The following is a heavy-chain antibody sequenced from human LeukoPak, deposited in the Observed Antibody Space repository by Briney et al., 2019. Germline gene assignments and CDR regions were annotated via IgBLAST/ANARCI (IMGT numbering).Heavy chain of an antibody. CDR2: ISRSGGNT. J-gene: IGHJ4*02. V-gene: IGHV3-64*01. D-gene: IGHD2-2*03. Sequence: PWGALRLSCAAPGFTISRSSMHWGRQAPGKGLEFVSAISRSGGNTYYANSVKGRFTISRDTSKNTLYLQVGSLRVEDMAVYYCARVGDRSGNGYSHWGQGTLVTVSS. CDR1: GFTISRSS. CDR3: ARVGDRSGNGYSH.